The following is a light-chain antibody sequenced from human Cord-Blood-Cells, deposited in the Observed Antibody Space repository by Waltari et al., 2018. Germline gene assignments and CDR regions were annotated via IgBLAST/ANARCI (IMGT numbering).Light chain of an antibody. CDR3: QQYNSYSPYT. Sequence: DIQMTQSPSTLSASVGDRVTITCRASQSISSWLAWYQQKPGKAPKLLIYDASSLESGVPSRFSGSGSGTEFTLTISSLQPDDFATYYCQQYNSYSPYTLGQGTKPEIK. J-gene: IGKJ2*01. V-gene: IGKV1-5*01. CDR2: DAS. CDR1: QSISSW.